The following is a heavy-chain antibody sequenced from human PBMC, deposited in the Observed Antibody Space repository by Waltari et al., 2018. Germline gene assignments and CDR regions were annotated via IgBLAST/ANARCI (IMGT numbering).Heavy chain of an antibody. CDR1: GYTFTGYY. D-gene: IGHD1-26*01. J-gene: IGHJ4*02. V-gene: IGHV1-2*02. CDR2: INPNSGGT. Sequence: QVQLVQSGAEVKKPGASVKVSCKASGYTFTGYYMHWVRQAPGQGLEWMGWINPNSGGTNYAQKCQGRVTMTRDTSSSTAYMELSRLRSDDTAVYYCARVGGWELLRGIGYWGQGTLVTVSS. CDR3: ARVGGWELLRGIGY.